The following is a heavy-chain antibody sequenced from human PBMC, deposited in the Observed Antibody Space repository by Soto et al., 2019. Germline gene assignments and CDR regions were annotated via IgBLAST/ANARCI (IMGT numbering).Heavy chain of an antibody. Sequence: EVQVLEAGGGLVQPGGSLRLSCEASGFSFSTFDMSWVRQAPGKGLEWVSVILGSDGSTHYADAVKGRFTISRDNSKNTLYLQVNRLRAEDTAIYYCTKGAWLDYWGQGTLVTVSS. CDR2: ILGSDGST. J-gene: IGHJ4*02. V-gene: IGHV3-23*01. CDR1: GFSFSTFD. CDR3: TKGAWLDY. D-gene: IGHD6-19*01.